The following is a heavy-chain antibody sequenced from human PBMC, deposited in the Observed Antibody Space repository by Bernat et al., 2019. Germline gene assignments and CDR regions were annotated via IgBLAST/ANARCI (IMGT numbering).Heavy chain of an antibody. J-gene: IGHJ4*02. CDR2: IDWDDDK. CDR1: GFSLSTSGMC. V-gene: IGHV2-70*15. CDR3: ARISAGSGSYNLDY. D-gene: IGHD3-10*01. Sequence: QVTLRESGPALVKPTQTLTLTCTFSGFSLSTSGMCVSWIRQPPGKALEWLARIDWDDDKYYSTSLKTRLTISKDTSKNQVVLTMTNMDPLDTATYYCARISAGSGSYNLDYWGQGTLVTVSS.